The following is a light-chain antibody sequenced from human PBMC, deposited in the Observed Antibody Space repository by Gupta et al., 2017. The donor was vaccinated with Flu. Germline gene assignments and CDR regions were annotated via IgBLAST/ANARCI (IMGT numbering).Light chain of an antibody. CDR3: AAWDDSLNAWV. J-gene: IGLJ3*02. V-gene: IGLV1-44*01. CDR2: NNN. CDR1: SSNIGSNT. Sequence: QSVLTQPPSASATPGQRVTLSCSGGSSNIGSNTVNWFQQLPRTAPKLLIYNNNLRPSGVPDRFSGSQSGTSASLAISGLQSEDEADYYCAAWDDSLNAWVFGGGTKLTVL.